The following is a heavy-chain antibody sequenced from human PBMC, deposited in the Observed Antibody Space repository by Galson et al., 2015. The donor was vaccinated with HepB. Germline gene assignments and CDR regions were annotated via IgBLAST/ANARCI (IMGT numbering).Heavy chain of an antibody. J-gene: IGHJ4*02. D-gene: IGHD2-2*01. CDR1: GFTFSSYS. CDR2: ISSSSSTI. Sequence: LILSCAASGFTFSSYSMNWVRQAPGKRLEWVSYISSSSSTIYYADSVKGRFTISRDNAKNSLYLQMNSLRDEDTAVYYCVVVPAASNITPVDYWGQGTLVTVSS. V-gene: IGHV3-48*02. CDR3: VVVPAASNITPVDY.